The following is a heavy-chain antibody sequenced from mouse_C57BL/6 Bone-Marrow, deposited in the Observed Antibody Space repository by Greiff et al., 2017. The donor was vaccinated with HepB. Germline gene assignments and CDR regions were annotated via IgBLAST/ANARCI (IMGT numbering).Heavy chain of an antibody. Sequence: EVKLVESGGGLVQPGGSLKLSCAASGFTFSDYGMAWVRQAPRKGPEWVAFISNLAYSIYYADTVTGRFTISRENAKNTLYLEMSSLRSEDTAMYYCARYPSYFDVWGTGTTVTVSS. J-gene: IGHJ1*03. V-gene: IGHV5-15*04. CDR3: ARYPSYFDV. D-gene: IGHD5-1*01. CDR2: ISNLAYSI. CDR1: GFTFSDYG.